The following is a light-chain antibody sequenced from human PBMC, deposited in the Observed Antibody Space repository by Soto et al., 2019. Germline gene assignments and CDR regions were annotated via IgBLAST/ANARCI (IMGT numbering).Light chain of an antibody. CDR2: DAS. CDR3: QQYNSFWT. Sequence: DIQMTQSPSTLAASVGDRVTITCRASQSISSWLAWYQQKPGKAPKLLIYDASSLESGVPSRFSGSGSGTEFILTISSLQPDDFATYYCQQYNSFWTLGQGTKVEVK. V-gene: IGKV1-5*01. CDR1: QSISSW. J-gene: IGKJ1*01.